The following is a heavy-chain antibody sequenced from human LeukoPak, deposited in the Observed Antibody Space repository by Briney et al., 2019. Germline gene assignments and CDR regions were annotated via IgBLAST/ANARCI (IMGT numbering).Heavy chain of an antibody. J-gene: IGHJ4*02. CDR2: INPNSGGT. D-gene: IGHD2-15*01. CDR1: GYTFTGYY. CDR3: ASPVRYCSGGSCWYYFDY. Sequence: ASVKVSFKASGYTFTGYYMHWVRQAPGQGLEWMGWINPNSGGTNYAQKFQGRVTMTRDTSISTAYMELSRLRSDDTAVYYCASPVRYCSGGSCWYYFDYWGQGTLVTVSS. V-gene: IGHV1-2*02.